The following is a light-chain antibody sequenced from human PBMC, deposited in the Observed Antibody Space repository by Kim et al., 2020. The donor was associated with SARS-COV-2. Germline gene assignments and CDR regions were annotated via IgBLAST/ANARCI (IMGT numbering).Light chain of an antibody. CDR3: QQRYTWST. CDR2: DAS. Sequence: LSLSPGERVTLSSRASQSISTDLAWYQQKPGQAPRLLIFDASNRGIGVPARCSGSGSGTDFTLTISSLEPEDFAVYYCQQRYTWSTFSRGTKLEI. J-gene: IGKJ2*01. V-gene: IGKV3-11*01. CDR1: QSISTD.